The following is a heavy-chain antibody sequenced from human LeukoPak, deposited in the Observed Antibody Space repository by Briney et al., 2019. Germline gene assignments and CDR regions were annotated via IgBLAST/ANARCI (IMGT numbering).Heavy chain of an antibody. CDR1: GGSISSYY. CDR2: IYYSGST. CDR3: AREMSSSWYVLSHFDY. D-gene: IGHD6-13*01. Sequence: PSETLSLTCTVSGGSISSYYWSWIRQPPGKGLEWIGYIYYSGSTYYNPSLKSRVTISVDTPKNQFSLKLSSVTAADTAVYYCAREMSSSWYVLSHFDYWGQGTLVTVSS. V-gene: IGHV4-59*12. J-gene: IGHJ4*02.